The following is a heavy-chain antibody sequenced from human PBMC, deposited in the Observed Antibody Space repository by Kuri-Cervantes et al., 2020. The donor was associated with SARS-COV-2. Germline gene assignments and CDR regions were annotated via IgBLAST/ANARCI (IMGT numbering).Heavy chain of an antibody. V-gene: IGHV4-61*08. CDR2: VNHRGST. Sequence: GSLRLSCTVSGGSISSGGYYWNWIRQSPGKGLEWIGEVNHRGSTNYNPSLKSRVTISVDTSKNQFSLKLSSVTAADTAVYSCAQNSQSQFPGGPYYMDVWGKGTTVTVSS. J-gene: IGHJ6*03. CDR1: GGSISSGGYY. D-gene: IGHD2-8*02. CDR3: AQNSQSQFPGGPYYMDV.